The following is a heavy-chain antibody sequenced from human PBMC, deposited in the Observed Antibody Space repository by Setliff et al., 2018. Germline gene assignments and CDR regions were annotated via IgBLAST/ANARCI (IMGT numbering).Heavy chain of an antibody. CDR2: IYYSGST. V-gene: IGHV4-31*03. CDR3: ARDPLTTNRRRAFDI. J-gene: IGHJ3*02. D-gene: IGHD4-17*01. Sequence: SENLSLTCTVSGGSISSGGYYWSWIRQHPGKGLEWIGYIYYSGSTYYNPSLKSRVTISVDTSKNQFSLKLSSVTAADTAVYYCARDPLTTNRRRAFDIWGQGKMVTVSS. CDR1: GGSISSGGYY.